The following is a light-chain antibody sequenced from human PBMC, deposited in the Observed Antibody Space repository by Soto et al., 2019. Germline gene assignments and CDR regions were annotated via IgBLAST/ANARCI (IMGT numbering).Light chain of an antibody. CDR3: CSYSGSSTYV. Sequence: QSALTQPASVSGSPGQSITISCTGTSSDVGSYNPVSWYQQHPGKAPKLMIYEINNRPSGVSNRFSGSKSGNTASLTISGLQAEDEADYYCCSYSGSSTYVFGTGTKLTVL. CDR1: SSDVGSYNP. J-gene: IGLJ1*01. V-gene: IGLV2-23*02. CDR2: EIN.